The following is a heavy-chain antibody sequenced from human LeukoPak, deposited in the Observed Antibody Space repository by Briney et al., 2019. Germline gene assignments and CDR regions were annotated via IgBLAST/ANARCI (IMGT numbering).Heavy chain of an antibody. J-gene: IGHJ4*02. CDR3: ARDKQPGDN. V-gene: IGHV4-59*01. Sequence: SETLSLTCTVPGGSISGYYWNWIRQPPGRGLEWMGYIFYSGTTHYNPSLNSRVTISVDTSKNQFSLKLSSVTAADTAVYFCARDKQPGDNWGQGTLVTVSS. D-gene: IGHD5-18*01. CDR1: GGSISGYY. CDR2: IFYSGTT.